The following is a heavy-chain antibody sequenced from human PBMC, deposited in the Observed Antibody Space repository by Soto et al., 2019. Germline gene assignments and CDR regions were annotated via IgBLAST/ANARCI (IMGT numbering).Heavy chain of an antibody. V-gene: IGHV1-3*05. CDR2: INAGNGNT. CDR3: ARSIVLVTALDY. Sequence: QVQLVQSGAEEKKPGASVKVSCKASGYTFTSYAMHWVRQAPGQRLEWMGWINAGNGNTKYSQKSRGGVTNTRATSASTAYTELSSLRSEDTAVSYCARSIVLVTALDYWGQGTLVTVSS. CDR1: GYTFTSYA. D-gene: IGHD2-21*02. J-gene: IGHJ4*02.